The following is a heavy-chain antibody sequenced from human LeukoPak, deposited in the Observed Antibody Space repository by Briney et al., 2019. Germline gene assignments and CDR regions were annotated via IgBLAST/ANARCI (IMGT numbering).Heavy chain of an antibody. D-gene: IGHD3-22*01. CDR2: ISAYNGNT. CDR1: GYTFTSYG. V-gene: IGHV1-18*01. CDR3: ARGPAYYYDSSGYYY. J-gene: IGHJ4*02. Sequence: GASVKVSCKASGYTFTSYGISWVRQAPGQGVEWMGWISAYNGNTNYAQKLQGRVTMTTDTSTSTAYMELRSLRSDDTAVYYCARGPAYYYDSSGYYYWGQGTLVTVSS.